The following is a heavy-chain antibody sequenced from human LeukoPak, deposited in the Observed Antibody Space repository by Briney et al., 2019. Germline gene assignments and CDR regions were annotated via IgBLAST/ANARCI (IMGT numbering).Heavy chain of an antibody. Sequence: ASVKVSCKASGYTFTGYYMHWVRQAPGQGLEWMGWINPNSGGTNYAQKFQGRVTMTRDTSISTAYMELRRLRSDDTAVYYCARDRNRIVGATDAFDIWGQGTMVTVSS. V-gene: IGHV1-2*02. CDR3: ARDRNRIVGATDAFDI. D-gene: IGHD1-26*01. CDR1: GYTFTGYY. J-gene: IGHJ3*02. CDR2: INPNSGGT.